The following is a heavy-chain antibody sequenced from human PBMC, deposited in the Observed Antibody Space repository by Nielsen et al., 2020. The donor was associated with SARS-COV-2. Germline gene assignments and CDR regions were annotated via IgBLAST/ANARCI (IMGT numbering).Heavy chain of an antibody. CDR3: ARGRNENDYMDV. V-gene: IGHV4-31*03. CDR1: GGSISSGGYY. J-gene: IGHJ6*03. D-gene: IGHD1-14*01. CDR2: IYYSGST. Sequence: SETLSLTCTVSGGSISSGGYYWSWIRQHPGKGLEWIGYIYYSGSTYHNPSLKSRVTISVDTSKNQFSLKLSSVTAADTAVYYCARGRNENDYMDVWGSGTTVTMSS.